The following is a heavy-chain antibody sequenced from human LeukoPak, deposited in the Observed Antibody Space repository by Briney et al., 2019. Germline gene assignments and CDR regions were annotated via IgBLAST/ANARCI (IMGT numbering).Heavy chain of an antibody. V-gene: IGHV3-23*01. CDR2: ISGSGGST. CDR1: GFTFSSYS. Sequence: GGSLRLSCAASGFTFSSYSMNWVRQAPGKGLEWVSAISGSGGSTYYADSVKGRFTISRDNSKNTLYLQMNSLRAEDTAVYYCAKRLVTTFSEVNDYWGQGTLVTVSS. CDR3: AKRLVTTFSEVNDY. J-gene: IGHJ4*02. D-gene: IGHD4-11*01.